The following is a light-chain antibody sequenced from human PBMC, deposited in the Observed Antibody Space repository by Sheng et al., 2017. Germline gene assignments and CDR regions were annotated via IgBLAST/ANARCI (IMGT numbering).Light chain of an antibody. CDR3: QQYNTYPLT. CDR2: KAS. CDR1: QSISDW. V-gene: IGKV1-5*03. J-gene: IGKJ4*01. Sequence: DIQMTQSPSTLSASVGDRVTLTCRASQSISDWLAWYQLKPGKVPKFLIYKASVLERGVSSRFSGSGSGTEFTLTITSLQPDDFATYYCQQYNTYPLTFGGRDQGGDQT.